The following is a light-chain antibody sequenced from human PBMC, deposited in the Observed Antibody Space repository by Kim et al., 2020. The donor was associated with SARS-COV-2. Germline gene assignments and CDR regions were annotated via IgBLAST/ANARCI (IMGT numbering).Light chain of an antibody. CDR2: GNN. CDR1: SSNIGAHYD. CDR3: QSYDSSLSGWV. J-gene: IGLJ3*02. V-gene: IGLV1-40*01. Sequence: QRVTISCTGRSSNIGAHYDVHWYQQLPGTAPKLLISGNNDRPSGVPDRFSGSKSGTSVSLAITGLQAEDEADYYCQSYDSSLSGWVFGGGTQLTVL.